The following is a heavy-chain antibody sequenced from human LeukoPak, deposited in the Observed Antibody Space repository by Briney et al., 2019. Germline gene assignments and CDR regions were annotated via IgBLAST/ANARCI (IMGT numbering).Heavy chain of an antibody. CDR3: ARDGQDYDSSGYYSYFDY. J-gene: IGHJ4*02. Sequence: SETLSLTCAVYGGSFSGYYWSWIRQPPGKGLEWIGYIYYSGSTNYNPSLKSRVTISVDTSKNQFSLKLSSVTAADTAVYYCARDGQDYDSSGYYSYFDYWGQGTLVTVSS. V-gene: IGHV4-59*01. CDR2: IYYSGST. D-gene: IGHD3-22*01. CDR1: GGSFSGYY.